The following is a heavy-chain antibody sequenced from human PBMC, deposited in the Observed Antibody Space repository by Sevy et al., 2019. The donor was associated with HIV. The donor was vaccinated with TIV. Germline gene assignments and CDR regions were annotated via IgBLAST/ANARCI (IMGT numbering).Heavy chain of an antibody. CDR1: GFSLSGYG. J-gene: IGHJ6*02. V-gene: IGHV3-33*01. CDR2: IWYDGSNK. D-gene: IGHD6-19*01. CDR3: ARSVLAVAGSYGMDV. Sequence: GGSLRLSCAASGFSLSGYGMHWVRQAPGKGLEWVAVIWYDGSNKEYADSVKGRFTISRDNSKNTLYLQMNSLRAEDTAVYYCARSVLAVAGSYGMDVWGQGTTVTVSS.